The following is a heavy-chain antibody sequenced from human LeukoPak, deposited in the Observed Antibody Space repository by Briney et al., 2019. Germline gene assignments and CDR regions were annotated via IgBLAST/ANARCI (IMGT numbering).Heavy chain of an antibody. J-gene: IGHJ5*02. D-gene: IGHD3-10*01. Sequence: PGGSLRLSCAASGFTFSSYAMHWVRQAPGKGLEWVAVISYDGSNKYYADSVKGRFTISRDNSKNTLYLQMNSLRAEDTAVYYCARLRFPDVLLAWFDPWGQGTLVTVSS. CDR3: ARLRFPDVLLAWFDP. V-gene: IGHV3-30-3*01. CDR1: GFTFSSYA. CDR2: ISYDGSNK.